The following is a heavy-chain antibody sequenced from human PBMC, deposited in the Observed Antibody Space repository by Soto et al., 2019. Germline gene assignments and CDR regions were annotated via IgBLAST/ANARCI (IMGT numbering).Heavy chain of an antibody. V-gene: IGHV1-69*04. J-gene: IGHJ4*02. D-gene: IGHD3-10*01. Sequence: QVQLVQSGAEVKRPGSSVKVSCKASGDTFSFYSINWVRQAPGLGLEWMGRGNPILSMSNYAQRCQGRVTMTADKSTRTAYMELSGLRSEDTAMYYCATSYGSGYRAFDYWGQGALVTVSS. CDR3: ATSYGSGYRAFDY. CDR1: GDTFSFYS. CDR2: GNPILSMS.